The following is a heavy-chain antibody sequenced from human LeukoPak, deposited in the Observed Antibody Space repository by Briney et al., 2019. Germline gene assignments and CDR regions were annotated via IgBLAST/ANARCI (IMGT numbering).Heavy chain of an antibody. CDR2: MNPNSGNT. D-gene: IGHD2-2*02. V-gene: IGHV1-8*01. CDR3: ARAHPTPIEQQHHYTADLYYYYYYGMDV. Sequence: GASVTVSCKASGYTFTSYDINWVRQATGQGLEWMGWMNPNSGNTGYAQKFQGRVTMTRNTSISTAYMELSSLRSEDTGVYYCARAHPTPIEQQHHYTADLYYYYYYGMDVWGQGTTVTVSS. J-gene: IGHJ6*02. CDR1: GYTFTSYD.